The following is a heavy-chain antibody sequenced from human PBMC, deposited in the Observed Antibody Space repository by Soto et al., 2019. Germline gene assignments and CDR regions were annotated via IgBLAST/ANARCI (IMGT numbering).Heavy chain of an antibody. D-gene: IGHD6-13*01. V-gene: IGHV1-18*01. CDR3: TRDWYHSAFDI. J-gene: IGHJ3*02. Sequence: QVQLVQSGAEVKKPGASVKVSCKASGYTFTSYGVSWVRQAPGQGLEWMGWISANDGNTNYAQKIKGRDTMTTDTSTSTAYMELRSLRSDDTGGYYCTRDWYHSAFDIWGQGTMVTVSS. CDR1: GYTFTSYG. CDR2: ISANDGNT.